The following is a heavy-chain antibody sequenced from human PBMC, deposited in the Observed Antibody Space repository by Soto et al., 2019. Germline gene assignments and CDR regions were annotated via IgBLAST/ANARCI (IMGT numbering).Heavy chain of an antibody. D-gene: IGHD3-22*01. CDR2: IYSNGNS. Sequence: QVQLQESGPGLVKPSQTLSLTCTVSGGSISSGGFYWSWIRQLPGKGLEWIGFIYSNGNSYYNPSLKSRVNIPLDTSKNKFSLKISSVTVAETAVYYCARDGRTSGYYLDFWGQGTLVTVSP. CDR1: GGSISSGGFY. J-gene: IGHJ4*02. CDR3: ARDGRTSGYYLDF. V-gene: IGHV4-31*03.